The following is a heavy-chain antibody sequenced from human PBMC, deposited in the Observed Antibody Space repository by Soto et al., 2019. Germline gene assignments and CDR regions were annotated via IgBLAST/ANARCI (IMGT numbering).Heavy chain of an antibody. CDR1: GFTFSSYG. CDR3: AKARSSSWYGNWFDP. CDR2: ISYDGSNK. J-gene: IGHJ5*02. D-gene: IGHD6-13*01. V-gene: IGHV3-30*18. Sequence: VGSLRLSCAASGFTFSSYGMHWVRQAPGKGLEWVAVISYDGSNKYYADSVKGRFTISRDNSKNTLYLQMNSLRAEDTAVYYCAKARSSSWYGNWFDPWGQGTLVTVSS.